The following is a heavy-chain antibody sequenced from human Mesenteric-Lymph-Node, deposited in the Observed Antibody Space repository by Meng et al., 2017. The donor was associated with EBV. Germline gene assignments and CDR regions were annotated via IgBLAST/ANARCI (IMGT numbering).Heavy chain of an antibody. CDR2: IYNSGST. J-gene: IGHJ5*02. D-gene: IGHD3-22*01. CDR3: ARVYYYDSSSLFDP. Sequence: QWHLHESGAGLVKTSSTLFRALAAHGGSLSSYMCGVWDRQPPGKGLEWIGEIYNSGSTNYNPSLKSRVTISLDMSKNPFSLKLSSVTAVDTAVYYCARVYYYDSSSLFDPWGQGTLVTVSS. V-gene: IGHV4-4*02. CDR1: GGSLSSYMC.